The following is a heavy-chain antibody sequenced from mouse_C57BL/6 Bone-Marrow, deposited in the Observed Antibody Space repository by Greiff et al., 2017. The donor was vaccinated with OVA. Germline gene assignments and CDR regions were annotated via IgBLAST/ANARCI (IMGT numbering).Heavy chain of an antibody. Sequence: QVQLQQPGAELVRPGTSVKLSCKASGYTFTSYWMHWVKQRPGQGLEWIGVIDPSDSYTNYNQKFKGKATLTVDTSSSTAYMQLSSLTSEDSAVYYCARSPYGSTLHFAYWGQGTLVTVSA. CDR2: IDPSDSYT. V-gene: IGHV1-59*01. D-gene: IGHD1-1*01. CDR3: ARSPYGSTLHFAY. CDR1: GYTFTSYW. J-gene: IGHJ3*01.